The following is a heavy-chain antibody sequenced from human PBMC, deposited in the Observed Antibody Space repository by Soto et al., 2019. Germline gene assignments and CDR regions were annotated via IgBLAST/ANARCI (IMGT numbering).Heavy chain of an antibody. CDR3: ARSGHSVGGVV. CDR1: GGSMSDHY. Sequence: SETLSLTCTVSGGSMSDHYCSWIRQPPGKGLEYIGYIFYGGSTSYNASLTSRVAISLDTPNNQISLKLKSVTAADTAVYYCARSGHSVGGVVWGQGIQVTVSS. J-gene: IGHJ4*02. V-gene: IGHV4-59*11. D-gene: IGHD3-16*01. CDR2: IFYGGST.